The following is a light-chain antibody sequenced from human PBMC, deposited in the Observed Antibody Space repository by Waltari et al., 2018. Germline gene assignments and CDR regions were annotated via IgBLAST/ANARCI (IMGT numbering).Light chain of an antibody. CDR2: WAS. CDR1: LSVLYSSNNKNY. CDR3: QQYYSSPPT. V-gene: IGKV4-1*01. J-gene: IGKJ1*01. Sequence: DIVMTQSPDSLAVSLVERATINCKSTLSVLYSSNNKNYLTWYQQKPGQPPKLLIYWASTRESGVPDRFSGSGSGTDFTLTISSLQAEDVAVYYCQQYYSSPPTFGQGTKVEIK.